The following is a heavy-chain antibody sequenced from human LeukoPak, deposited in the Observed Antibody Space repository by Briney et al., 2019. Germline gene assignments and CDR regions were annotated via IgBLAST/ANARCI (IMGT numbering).Heavy chain of an antibody. CDR2: IYYSGST. CDR1: GGSISSSTYY. CDR3: ARGPDDAFDI. V-gene: IGHV4-39*07. J-gene: IGHJ3*02. Sequence: SETLSLTCTVSGGSISSSTYYWGWIRQPPWKGLEWIGSIYYSGSTYYNPSLKSRVTMSVDTSKNQFSLKLSSVTAADTAVYYCARGPDDAFDIWGQGTMVTVSS.